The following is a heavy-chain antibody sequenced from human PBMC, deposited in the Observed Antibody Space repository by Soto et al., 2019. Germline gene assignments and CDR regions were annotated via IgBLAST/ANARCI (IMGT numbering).Heavy chain of an antibody. D-gene: IGHD3-22*01. CDR2: ISGSGGST. CDR1: RFTFSSYA. CDR3: AKASAGTMIVVVITDY. V-gene: IGHV3-23*01. J-gene: IGHJ4*02. Sequence: GGSLRLSCAASRFTFSSYAIICVRQSPCQGLEWVSAISGSGGSTYYADSVKGRFTISRDNSKNTLYLQMNSLRAEDTAVYYCAKASAGTMIVVVITDYWGQGTLVTVSS.